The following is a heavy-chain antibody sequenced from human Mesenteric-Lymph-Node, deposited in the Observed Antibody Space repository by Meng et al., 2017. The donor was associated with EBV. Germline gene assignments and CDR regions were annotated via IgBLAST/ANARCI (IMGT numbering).Heavy chain of an antibody. Sequence: GAEVQKPGVSLKISGKGSGYSFPSYWIGWVRQMPGKGLEWMVIIYPGDSDTRYSPSFQGQVTISADKSVSTAYLQWSSLKASDTAMYYCARQQGNSGGDYWGQGTLVTVSS. CDR1: GYSFPSYW. J-gene: IGHJ4*02. V-gene: IGHV5-51*01. CDR3: ARQQGNSGGDY. D-gene: IGHD4-23*01. CDR2: IYPGDSDT.